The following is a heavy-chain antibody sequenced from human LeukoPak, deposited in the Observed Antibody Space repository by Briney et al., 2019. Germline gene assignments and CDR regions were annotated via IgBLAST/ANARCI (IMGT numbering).Heavy chain of an antibody. CDR1: GFSVCNNY. J-gene: IGHJ4*02. V-gene: IGHV3-53*01. CDR3: ARDAGRSGCAH. D-gene: IGHD3-3*01. Sequence: GGSLRLSCAASGFSVCNNYMSWVRQAPGKGLEWVSLISDGGSTHYADSVKGRFTISRDKSKNTLYLQMSSLRAEETAVYYCARDAGRSGCAHWGQGTPVTVSS. CDR2: ISDGGST.